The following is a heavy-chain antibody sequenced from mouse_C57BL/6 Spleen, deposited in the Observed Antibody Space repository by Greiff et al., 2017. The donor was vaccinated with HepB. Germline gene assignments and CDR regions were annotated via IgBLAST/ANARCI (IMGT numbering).Heavy chain of an antibody. V-gene: IGHV1-50*01. J-gene: IGHJ1*03. CDR1: GYTFTSYW. Sequence: QVQLQQPEAELVKPGASVKLSCKASGYTFTSYWMQWVKQRPGQGLEWIGEIDPSDSYTNYNQKFKGKATLTVDTSSSTAYMQLSSLTSEDSAVYYCARKGSSYPYWYFDVWGTGTTVTVSS. CDR3: ARKGSSYPYWYFDV. D-gene: IGHD1-1*01. CDR2: IDPSDSYT.